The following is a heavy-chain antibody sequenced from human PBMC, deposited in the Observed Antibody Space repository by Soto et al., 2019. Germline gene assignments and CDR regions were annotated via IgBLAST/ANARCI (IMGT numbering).Heavy chain of an antibody. CDR2: INWNGGST. J-gene: IGHJ6*02. CDR1: GFTFDDYG. D-gene: IGHD3-22*01. V-gene: IGHV3-20*04. Sequence: PGGSLRLSCAASGFTFDDYGMSWVRQAPGKGLEWVSGINWNGGSTGYADSVKGRFTISRDNARNSLYLQMKSLRAEDTALYYCARGHDSSGPDYYGMDVWGQGTTVTVSS. CDR3: ARGHDSSGPDYYGMDV.